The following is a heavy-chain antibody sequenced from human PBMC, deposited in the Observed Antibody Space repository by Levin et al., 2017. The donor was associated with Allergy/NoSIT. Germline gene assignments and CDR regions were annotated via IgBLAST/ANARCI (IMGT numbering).Heavy chain of an antibody. D-gene: IGHD1-26*01. CDR1: GFTFSGSA. CDR3: AKVLSGNYRTPQEY. Sequence: PGGSLRLSCAVSGFTFSGSAMSWVRQAPGEGLDWVSAISSGGDSTYYADSVKGRFTISRDNSRNTLYLQMNNLRAEDTAVYYCAKVLSGNYRTPQEYWGQGTLVTVSS. V-gene: IGHV3-23*01. J-gene: IGHJ4*02. CDR2: ISSGGDST.